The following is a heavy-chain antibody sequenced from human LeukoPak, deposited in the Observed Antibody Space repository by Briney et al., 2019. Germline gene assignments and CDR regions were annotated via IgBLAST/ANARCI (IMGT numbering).Heavy chain of an antibody. J-gene: IGHJ6*03. CDR1: GYTFTSYY. V-gene: IGHV1-46*01. Sequence: GASVKVSCKASGYTFTSYYMHWVRQAPGQGLEWMGIINPSGGSTSYAQKFQGRVTMTRDMSTSTVYVELSSLRSEDTAVYYCARDLVGASTPYYYYYYMDVWGKGTTVTVSS. D-gene: IGHD1-26*01. CDR2: INPSGGST. CDR3: ARDLVGASTPYYYYYYMDV.